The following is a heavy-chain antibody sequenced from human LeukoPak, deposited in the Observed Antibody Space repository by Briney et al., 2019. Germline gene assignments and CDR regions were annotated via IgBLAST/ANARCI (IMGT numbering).Heavy chain of an antibody. J-gene: IGHJ6*03. CDR2: IYHSGST. V-gene: IGHV4-39*07. D-gene: IGHD3-10*01. CDR3: ARAIPGVYYYYYYVDV. Sequence: PSETLSLTCTVSGGSISSSSYSWGWIRQPPGKGLEWIGSIYHSGSTYYNPSLKSRVTISVDTSKNQFSLKLSSVTAADTAVYYCARAIPGVYYYYYYVDVWGKGTTVTVSS. CDR1: GGSISSSSYS.